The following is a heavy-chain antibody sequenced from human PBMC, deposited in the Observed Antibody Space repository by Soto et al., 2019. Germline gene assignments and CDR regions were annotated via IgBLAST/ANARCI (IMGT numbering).Heavy chain of an antibody. D-gene: IGHD2-2*01. J-gene: IGHJ4*02. CDR3: ARDFVEVPSALYYFDY. CDR1: GYTFASYY. CDR2: INPSGGST. V-gene: IGHV1-46*01. Sequence: ASVKVSFKTSGYTFASYYMHWVRQAPGQGLEWMGIINPSGGSTSYAQKFQGRLTMTKDTSTSTVYMELSSLTSEDTAMYYCARDFVEVPSALYYFDYWGQGSLVTVSS.